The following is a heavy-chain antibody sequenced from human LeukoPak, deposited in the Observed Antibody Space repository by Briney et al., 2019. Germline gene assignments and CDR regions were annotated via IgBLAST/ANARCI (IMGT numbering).Heavy chain of an antibody. CDR3: ARAETMVRGVIPSRFDY. J-gene: IGHJ4*02. D-gene: IGHD3-10*01. V-gene: IGHV4-30-4*08. CDR2: IYHRGNA. Sequence: SETLSLTCTVFGGSFSNGAHYWNWIRQSPGEGLEWIGNIYHRGNAYYNPSLKSRVTISVDTSENQFSLKLNSVTAADTAVYYCARAETMVRGVIPSRFDYWDQGTQVTVSS. CDR1: GGSFSNGAHY.